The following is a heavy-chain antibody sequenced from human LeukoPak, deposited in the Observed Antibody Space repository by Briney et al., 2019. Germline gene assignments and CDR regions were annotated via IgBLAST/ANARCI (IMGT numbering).Heavy chain of an antibody. CDR2: NNPNSGGT. Sequence: ASVKVSCKASGYTFTGYYMHWVRQAPGQGLEWMGWNNPNSGGTNYAQKFQGRVTMTRDTSISTAYMELSRLRSDDTAVYYCARDLGDIVGAFDYWGQGTLVTVSS. V-gene: IGHV1-2*02. J-gene: IGHJ4*02. D-gene: IGHD1-26*01. CDR3: ARDLGDIVGAFDY. CDR1: GYTFTGYY.